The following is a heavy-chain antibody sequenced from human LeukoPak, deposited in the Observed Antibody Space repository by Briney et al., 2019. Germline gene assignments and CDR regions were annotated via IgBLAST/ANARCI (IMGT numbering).Heavy chain of an antibody. CDR3: ARHDYELGASDY. Sequence: ASVKVSCKASGYTVTSYYMHWVRQAPGQGLEWMGIINPSGGSTSYAQKFQGRVTMTRDTSTSTVYMELSSLRSEDTAVYYCARHDYELGASDYWGQGTLVTVSS. CDR1: GYTVTSYY. D-gene: IGHD4-17*01. J-gene: IGHJ4*02. V-gene: IGHV1-46*01. CDR2: INPSGGST.